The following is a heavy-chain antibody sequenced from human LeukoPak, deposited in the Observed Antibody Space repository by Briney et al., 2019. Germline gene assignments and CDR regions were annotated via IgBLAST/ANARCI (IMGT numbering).Heavy chain of an antibody. CDR3: AKGEGGFNPVDY. D-gene: IGHD3-16*01. J-gene: IGHJ4*02. V-gene: IGHV3-23*01. CDR2: ISGSGGST. Sequence: PGASLRLSCAASGFTFSSYAMSWARQAPGEGLEWVSAISGSGGSTYYADSVKGRFTISRDNSKNTLYLQMNSLRAEDTAVYYCAKGEGGFNPVDYWGQGTLVTVSS. CDR1: GFTFSSYA.